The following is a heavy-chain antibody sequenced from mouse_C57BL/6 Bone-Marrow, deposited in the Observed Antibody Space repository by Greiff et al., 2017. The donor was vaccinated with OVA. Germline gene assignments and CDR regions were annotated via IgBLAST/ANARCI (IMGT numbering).Heavy chain of an antibody. CDR2: SRNKANDYTT. J-gene: IGHJ4*01. Sequence: DVMLVESGGGLVQSGRSLRLSCATSGFTFSDFYMEWVRQAPGKGLEWIAASRNKANDYTTEYSASVKGRFIVSRDTSQSILYLQMNALRAEDTAIYYCARDNDGYSYAMDYWGQGTSVTVSS. D-gene: IGHD2-3*01. V-gene: IGHV7-1*01. CDR3: ARDNDGYSYAMDY. CDR1: GFTFSDFY.